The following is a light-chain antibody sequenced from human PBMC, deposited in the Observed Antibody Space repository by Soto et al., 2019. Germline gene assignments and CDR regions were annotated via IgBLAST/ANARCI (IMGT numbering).Light chain of an antibody. V-gene: IGLV2-14*01. CDR3: SSYTSSSPVL. CDR2: DVS. CDR1: SSDVGGYNY. Sequence: QSALTQPASVSGSPGQSITISCTGTSSDVGGYNYVSWYQQHPGRAPQLMIYDVSNRPTGVSNRFSGSRSGDTANLTVSGLQAEDEADYYCSSYTSSSPVLFGGGTKLTVL. J-gene: IGLJ2*01.